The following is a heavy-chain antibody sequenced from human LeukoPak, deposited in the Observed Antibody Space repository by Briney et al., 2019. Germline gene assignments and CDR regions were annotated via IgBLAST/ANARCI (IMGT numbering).Heavy chain of an antibody. J-gene: IGHJ4*02. CDR2: IYYSGST. Sequence: PSETLSLTCTVSGGSISSYYWSWIRQPPGKGLEWIGYIYYSGSTNYNPSLKSRVTISVDTSKNQFSLKLSSVTAADTAVYYCARDPGIGYFDYWGQGTLVTVSS. D-gene: IGHD1-26*01. V-gene: IGHV4-59*01. CDR3: ARDPGIGYFDY. CDR1: GGSISSYY.